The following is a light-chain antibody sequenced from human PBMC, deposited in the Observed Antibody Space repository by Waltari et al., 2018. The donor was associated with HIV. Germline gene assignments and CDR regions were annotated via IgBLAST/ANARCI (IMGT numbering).Light chain of an antibody. V-gene: IGLV3-19*01. CDR2: GKN. J-gene: IGLJ1*01. CDR1: SLREFN. Sequence: SSELTQNPAVSVALGPTVTITWQGDSLREFNAGWYQQKPGQAPIVILYGKNRRPSGIPDRFSGSNSGNTASLTITGAQAEDEADYYCSCRDVNAYHHYDFATGTRVTVL. CDR3: SCRDVNAYHHYD.